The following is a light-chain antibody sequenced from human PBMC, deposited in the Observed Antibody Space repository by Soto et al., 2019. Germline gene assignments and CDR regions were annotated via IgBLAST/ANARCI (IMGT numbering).Light chain of an antibody. CDR3: QQYDSSPKT. Sequence: EFVLTQSPGTLSLSPGERATLSCRASQSVSSSYLAWYQQKPGQAPRLLIYGASSRATGIPDRFSGSGSGTDSTLTISRLEPEDFAVYYCQQYDSSPKTFGQGTKVDIK. J-gene: IGKJ1*01. CDR1: QSVSSSY. V-gene: IGKV3-20*01. CDR2: GAS.